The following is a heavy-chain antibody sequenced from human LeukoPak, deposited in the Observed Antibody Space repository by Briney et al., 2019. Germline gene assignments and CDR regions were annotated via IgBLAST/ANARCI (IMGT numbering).Heavy chain of an antibody. V-gene: IGHV4-34*12. CDR1: GGSFSGYY. Sequence: SETLSLTCAVHGGSFSGYYWTWIRQPPGKGLEWIGEIIDTGSTKYTSSLKSRVTISVDTSRNQFSLKLNSVTAADTAVYYCAKSNGYGLVDIWGQGTMVTV. J-gene: IGHJ3*02. D-gene: IGHD3-10*01. CDR3: AKSNGYGLVDI. CDR2: IIDTGST.